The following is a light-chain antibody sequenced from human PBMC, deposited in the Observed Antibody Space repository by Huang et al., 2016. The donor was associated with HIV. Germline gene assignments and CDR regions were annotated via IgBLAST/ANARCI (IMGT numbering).Light chain of an antibody. CDR2: AAS. CDR1: QSVSGN. Sequence: EIVMTQSLATLSVSPGERATLPCRASQSVSGNLAWYQQKPGQAPRPLIYAASSRATLIPARFSGSGSGTEFTLTISSLQPEDFAVYYCQQYNNWPQTFGQGTKVEIK. V-gene: IGKV3-15*01. J-gene: IGKJ1*01. CDR3: QQYNNWPQT.